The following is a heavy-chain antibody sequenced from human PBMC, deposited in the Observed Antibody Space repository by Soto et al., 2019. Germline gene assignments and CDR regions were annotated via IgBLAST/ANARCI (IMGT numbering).Heavy chain of an antibody. CDR3: ARDLRQAVAVFYYYGMDV. V-gene: IGHV3-11*01. Sequence: GGSLRLSCAAPGFTFSDYYMSWIRQAPGKGLEWVSYISSSGSTIYYADSVKGRFTISRDNAKNSLYLQMNSLRAEDTAVYYCARDLRQAVAVFYYYGMDVWGQGTTVTVSS. J-gene: IGHJ6*02. CDR2: ISSSGSTI. D-gene: IGHD6-19*01. CDR1: GFTFSDYY.